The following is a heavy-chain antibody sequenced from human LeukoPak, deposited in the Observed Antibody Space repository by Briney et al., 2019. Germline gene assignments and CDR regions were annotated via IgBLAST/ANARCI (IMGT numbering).Heavy chain of an antibody. D-gene: IGHD2-2*02. CDR3: ASTYQLLYEEGLDYFDY. CDR1: GGSTSSGSYY. J-gene: IGHJ4*02. Sequence: PSETLSLTCTVSGGSTSSGSYYWSWIRQPAGKGLEWIGRIYTSGSTNYNPSLKSRVTISVDTSKNQFSLKLSSVTAADTAVYYCASTYQLLYEEGLDYFDYWGQGTLITVSS. CDR2: IYTSGST. V-gene: IGHV4-61*02.